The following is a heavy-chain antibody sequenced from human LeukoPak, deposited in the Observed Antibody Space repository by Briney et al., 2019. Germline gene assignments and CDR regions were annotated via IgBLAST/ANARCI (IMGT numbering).Heavy chain of an antibody. CDR3: ARRIAIFGDGNWFDF. V-gene: IGHV5-51*01. CDR1: GYSFTHYW. Sequence: GESLKISCKGSGYSFTHYWIAWVRQMPGKGLEWMGVIYPGDSDTRYGPSFQGHVTISADESIGTAYLQWSSLKPSDTAMYYCARRIAIFGDGNWFDFWGQGTLVTVSS. CDR2: IYPGDSDT. D-gene: IGHD3-3*01. J-gene: IGHJ5*01.